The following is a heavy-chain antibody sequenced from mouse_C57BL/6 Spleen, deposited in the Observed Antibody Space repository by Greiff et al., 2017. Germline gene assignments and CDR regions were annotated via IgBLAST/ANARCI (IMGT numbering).Heavy chain of an antibody. CDR1: GYTFTDYA. CDR3: ARHGSSYGAMDY. CDR2: ISTYYGDA. J-gene: IGHJ4*01. Sequence: VQLQQSGPELVRPGVSVKISCKGSGYTFTDYAMHWVKQSHAKSLEWIGVISTYYGDASYNQKFKDKATMTVDKSSSTAYMQLSSLTSEDSAVYYCARHGSSYGAMDYWGQGTSVTVSS. V-gene: IGHV1-67*01. D-gene: IGHD1-1*01.